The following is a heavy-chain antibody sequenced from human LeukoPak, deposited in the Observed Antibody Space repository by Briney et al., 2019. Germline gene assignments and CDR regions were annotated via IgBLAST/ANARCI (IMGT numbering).Heavy chain of an antibody. Sequence: GGSLRLSCAGSGFTFGGYGMHWFRQTPGKGLEWVAVIACDGNRAFYADSVKGRFTISRDNSKNTMSVQMDDQRAEDTAVYYCTIYNNDHFDYWGQETVVTVSS. J-gene: IGHJ4*02. CDR3: TIYNNDHFDY. V-gene: IGHV3-33*03. CDR2: IACDGNRA. CDR1: GFTFGGYG. D-gene: IGHD1-14*01.